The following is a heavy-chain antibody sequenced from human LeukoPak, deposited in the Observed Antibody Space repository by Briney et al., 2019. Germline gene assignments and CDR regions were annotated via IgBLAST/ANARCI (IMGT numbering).Heavy chain of an antibody. CDR1: GYTFTSYY. J-gene: IGHJ3*02. D-gene: IGHD3-9*01. V-gene: IGHV1-46*01. Sequence: GASVKVSCKASGYTFTSYYMHWVRQAPGQGLEWMGIINPSGGSTSYAQKFQGRVTMTRDTSTSTVYMELSSLRSEDTAVYYCARDGQRPHRTVDFDWRIRSGGAFDIWGQGTMVTVSS. CDR3: ARDGQRPHRTVDFDWRIRSGGAFDI. CDR2: INPSGGST.